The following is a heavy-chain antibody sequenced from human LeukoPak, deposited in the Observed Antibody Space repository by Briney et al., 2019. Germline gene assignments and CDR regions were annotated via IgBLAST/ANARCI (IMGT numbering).Heavy chain of an antibody. J-gene: IGHJ3*02. CDR1: GGSISSYF. CDR3: AREYSGYDDAFDI. D-gene: IGHD5-12*01. Sequence: PSETLSLTCTVSGGSISSYFWSWIRQPAGKGLEWIGRIYTSGSTKYNPSLKSRVTMSVDTSKNQFSLKLSSVTAADTAVYYCAREYSGYDDAFDIWGQGTMVTVSS. CDR2: IYTSGST. V-gene: IGHV4-4*07.